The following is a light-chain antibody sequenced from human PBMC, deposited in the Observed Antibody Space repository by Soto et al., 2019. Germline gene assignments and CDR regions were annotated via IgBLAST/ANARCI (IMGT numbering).Light chain of an antibody. V-gene: IGKV3-15*01. CDR1: QSVGTK. CDR3: QQYSSWLWK. J-gene: IGKJ1*01. CDR2: GAS. Sequence: IVMTQSPATLSVSPGERANLSCRASQSVGTKLAWYHQTPGQAPRLLIYGASNRATGVPARISGSVSGTEFTLNIATLTSEDFATYYCQQYSSWLWKFGQGTKVDIK.